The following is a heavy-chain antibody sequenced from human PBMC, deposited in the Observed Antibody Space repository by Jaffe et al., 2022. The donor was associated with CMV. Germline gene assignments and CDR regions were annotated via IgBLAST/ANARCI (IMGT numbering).Heavy chain of an antibody. V-gene: IGHV1-3*01. D-gene: IGHD1-7*01. J-gene: IGHJ6*03. CDR3: ARDLQLELHQFYYYMDV. CDR2: MNAGNGYR. CDR1: GYIFSAYA. Sequence: QVQLVQSGAEVKEPGASVRLSCKASGYIFSAYAIQWVRQAPGHRLEWMGWMNAGNGYRKYSRTFQDRVTFTRDTSTSTAYLELSSLKSDDTAVYYCARDLQLELHQFYYYMDVWGKGTTVTVSS.